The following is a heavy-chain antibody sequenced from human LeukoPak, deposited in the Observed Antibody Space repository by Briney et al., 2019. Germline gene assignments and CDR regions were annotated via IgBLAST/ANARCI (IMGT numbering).Heavy chain of an antibody. D-gene: IGHD6-13*01. CDR1: GFTFSSYW. Sequence: GGSLRLSCTASGFTFSSYWMSWVRQAPGKGLEWVAVISYDGSNKYYAHSVKGRFTISRDNSKNTLYLQMNSLRAEDTAVYYCARGGHSSSCFDYWGQGTLVTVSS. CDR3: ARGGHSSSCFDY. CDR2: ISYDGSNK. V-gene: IGHV3-30*03. J-gene: IGHJ4*02.